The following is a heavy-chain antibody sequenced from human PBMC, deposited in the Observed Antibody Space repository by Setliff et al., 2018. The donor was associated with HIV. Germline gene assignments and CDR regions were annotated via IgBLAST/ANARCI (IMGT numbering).Heavy chain of an antibody. CDR1: GGSINSYY. V-gene: IGHV4-59*01. CDR2: IYYSGSA. J-gene: IGHJ6*03. CDR3: ARALWSGYPFNMDV. D-gene: IGHD3-3*01. Sequence: PSETLSLTCSVSGGSINSYYWSWIRQPPGKGLEWVGYIYYSGSAKYNPSLESRVTISLDTSKNQLSLKLRSVTAADTAVYYCARALWSGYPFNMDVWGKGTTVTVSS.